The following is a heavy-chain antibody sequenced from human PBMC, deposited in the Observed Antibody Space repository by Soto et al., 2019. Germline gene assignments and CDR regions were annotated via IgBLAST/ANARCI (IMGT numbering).Heavy chain of an antibody. CDR3: AKDATYYHILPVAF. J-gene: IGHJ4*02. CDR1: GFTFNRYW. V-gene: IGHV3-7*01. CDR2: IKEDGSEQ. D-gene: IGHD3-9*01. Sequence: PGGSLRLSCAASGFTFNRYWMSWVRQAPGKGLEWVANIKEDGSEQYYVDSVKGRFTISRDNAKNSLYLQMNNLRAEDTAIYYCAKDATYYHILPVAFWGLGTLVTVSS.